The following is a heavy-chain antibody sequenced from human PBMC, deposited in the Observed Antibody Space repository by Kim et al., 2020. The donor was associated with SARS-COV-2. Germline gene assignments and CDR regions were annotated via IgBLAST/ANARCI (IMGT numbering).Heavy chain of an antibody. D-gene: IGHD3-16*01. CDR3: ARGARRWAYWFDP. J-gene: IGHJ5*02. CDR2: INHSGST. Sequence: SETLSLTCAVYGGSFSGYYWSWIRQPPGKGLEWIGEINHSGSTNYNPSLKSRVTISVDTSKNQFSLKLSSVTAADTAVYYCARGARRWAYWFDPWGQGTLVTVSS. CDR1: GGSFSGYY. V-gene: IGHV4-34*01.